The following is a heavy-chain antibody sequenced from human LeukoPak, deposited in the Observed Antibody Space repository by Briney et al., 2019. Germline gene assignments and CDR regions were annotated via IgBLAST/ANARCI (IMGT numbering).Heavy chain of an antibody. CDR3: ARDIPSTGWYTFYY. CDR1: GDSVSSINGA. V-gene: IGHV6-1*01. Sequence: SQTLSLTCAISGDSVSSINGAWNWIRQSPSRGLEWLGRTYYRSRWYYDYAVSMQGRITINADTSKNQFSLQMNSVTPEDLAVYYCARDIPSTGWYTFYYWGQGTLVTVSS. J-gene: IGHJ4*02. CDR2: TYYRSRWYY. D-gene: IGHD6-19*01.